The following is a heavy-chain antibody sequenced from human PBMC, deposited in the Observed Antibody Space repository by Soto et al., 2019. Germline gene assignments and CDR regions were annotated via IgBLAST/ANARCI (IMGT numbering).Heavy chain of an antibody. CDR2: IIPILGIA. D-gene: IGHD3-10*01. V-gene: IGHV1-69*04. CDR1: GGTFSSYT. CDR3: GRDQTTHYYGSGSYYTGAPAY. J-gene: IGHJ4*02. Sequence: ASVKVSFKASGGTFSSYTISWVRQAPGQGLEWMGRIIPILGIANYAQKFQGRVTITADKSTSTAYMELSSLRSEDTAVYYCGRDQTTHYYGSGSYYTGAPAYWGQGTLVTVPS.